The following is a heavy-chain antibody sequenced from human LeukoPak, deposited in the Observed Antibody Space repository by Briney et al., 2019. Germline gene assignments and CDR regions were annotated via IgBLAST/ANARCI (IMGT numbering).Heavy chain of an antibody. D-gene: IGHD2-8*01. V-gene: IGHV1-8*01. Sequence: GASVKVSCKASGYTFTSYDINWVRQATGQGLEWMGWMNPNSGNTGYAQKFQGRVTMTRNTSISTAYMELSSLRSEDTAVYYCARGYLDYYYYYMDVWGKGTTVTISS. J-gene: IGHJ6*03. CDR1: GYTFTSYD. CDR2: MNPNSGNT. CDR3: ARGYLDYYYYYMDV.